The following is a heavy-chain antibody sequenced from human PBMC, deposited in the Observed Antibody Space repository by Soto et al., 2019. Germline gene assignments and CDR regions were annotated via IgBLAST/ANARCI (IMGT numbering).Heavy chain of an antibody. D-gene: IGHD6-19*01. CDR3: ARVVAVAGSFDY. V-gene: IGHV3-33*01. CDR1: GFTFSSYG. CDR2: IWYDGSNK. Sequence: SGGSLRLSCAASGFTFSSYGMHWVRQAPGKGLEWVAVIWYDGSNKYYADSVKGRFTISRDNSKNTLYLQMNSLRAEDTAVYYCARVVAVAGSFDYWGQGTLVTVSS. J-gene: IGHJ4*02.